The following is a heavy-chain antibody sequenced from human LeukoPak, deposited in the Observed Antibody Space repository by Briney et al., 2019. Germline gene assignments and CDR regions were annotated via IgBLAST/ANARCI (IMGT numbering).Heavy chain of an antibody. CDR3: ARADVEMATIPDY. CDR1: GGSISSGGYS. Sequence: SETLSLTCAVSGGSISSGGYSWSWIRQPPGKGLEWIGYIYHSGSTYYNPSLKSRVTISLDKSKNQFSLKLSSVTAADTAVYYCARADVEMATIPDYWGQGTLVTVSS. J-gene: IGHJ4*02. V-gene: IGHV4-30-2*02. D-gene: IGHD5-24*01. CDR2: IYHSGST.